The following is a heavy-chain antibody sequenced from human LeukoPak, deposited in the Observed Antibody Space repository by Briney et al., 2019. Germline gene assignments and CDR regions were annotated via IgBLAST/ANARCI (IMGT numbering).Heavy chain of an antibody. J-gene: IGHJ5*02. CDR2: ISAYKGNT. Sequence: ASVKVSCKASGYSFTSYGISWVRQAPGQGLEWMGWISAYKGNTNYAQKLQGRVTMTTDTSTSTAYRELRSLRSDDTAVYYRARDLVGSGSYYFVMTYNWFDPWGQGTLVTVSS. V-gene: IGHV1-18*01. D-gene: IGHD3-10*01. CDR3: ARDLVGSGSYYFVMTYNWFDP. CDR1: GYSFTSYG.